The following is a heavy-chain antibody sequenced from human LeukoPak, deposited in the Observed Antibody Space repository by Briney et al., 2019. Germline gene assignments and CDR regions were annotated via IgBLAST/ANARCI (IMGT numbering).Heavy chain of an antibody. Sequence: PGGSLRLSCAASGFTFSSYSMNWVRQAPGKGLEWVSSISSSSSYIYYADSVKGRFTISRDNAKNSLYLQMNSLRAEDTAVYYCARDVGVATIYPFDIWGQGTMVTVSS. CDR2: ISSSSSYI. V-gene: IGHV3-21*01. CDR1: GFTFSSYS. J-gene: IGHJ3*02. CDR3: ARDVGVATIYPFDI. D-gene: IGHD2-2*02.